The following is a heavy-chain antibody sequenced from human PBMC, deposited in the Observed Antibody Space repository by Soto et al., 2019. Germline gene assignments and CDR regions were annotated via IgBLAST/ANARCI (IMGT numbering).Heavy chain of an antibody. CDR2: IGDSGAST. CDR1: GFSFSSFA. CDR3: AKGVELDV. D-gene: IGHD1-26*01. J-gene: IGHJ6*04. Sequence: EVLLLESGGGLVQPGGSLRLSCEASGFSFSSFAMNWVRQAPGKGLEWVSAIGDSGASTYYADSVKGRFTISRDNSRNTLYLQPNSLRAEDTLVYYCAKGVELDVWGNGTTVTFSS. V-gene: IGHV3-23*01.